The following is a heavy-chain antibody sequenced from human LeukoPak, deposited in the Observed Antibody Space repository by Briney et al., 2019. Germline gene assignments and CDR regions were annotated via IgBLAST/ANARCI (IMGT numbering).Heavy chain of an antibody. CDR1: GFTFSGYW. CDR2: IKQDGSQK. J-gene: IGHJ4*02. CDR3: ASQDYSNFDY. V-gene: IGHV3-7*01. D-gene: IGHD4-11*01. Sequence: PGGSLRLSCAASGFTFSGYWMSWVRQAPGKGLEWVANIKQDGSQKYYVDSVKGRFTISRDNAKNSLYLQMNSLRAEDTAVYYCASQDYSNFDYWGQGTLVTVSS.